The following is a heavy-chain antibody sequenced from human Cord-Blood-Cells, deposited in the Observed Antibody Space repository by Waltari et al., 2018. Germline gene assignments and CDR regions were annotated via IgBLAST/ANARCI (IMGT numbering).Heavy chain of an antibody. CDR2: SRRSGSTI. D-gene: IGHD7-27*01. Sequence: QVQLVESGGGLVKPGGSLRLSCAASGFTFSDYYISWIRQAPGEGLEWVSYSRRSGSTIYYADSVKGRFTISRDNAKNSLYLQMNSLRAEDTAVYYCARERNWEIAFDIWGQGTMVTVSS. CDR1: GFTFSDYY. J-gene: IGHJ3*02. CDR3: ARERNWEIAFDI. V-gene: IGHV3-11*01.